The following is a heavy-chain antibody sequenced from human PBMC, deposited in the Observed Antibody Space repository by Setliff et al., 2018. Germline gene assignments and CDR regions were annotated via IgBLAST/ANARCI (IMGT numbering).Heavy chain of an antibody. V-gene: IGHV3-30*02. J-gene: IGHJ4*02. CDR1: GFTSNMYG. CDR2: IRHDGTNE. Sequence: GGSLRLSCAASGFTSNMYGVHWVRQAPGKGLEWLAYIRHDGTNENYADSVKGRFTISRDNAKNSLFLQMDNLRAEDTAQYFCARDSSHFIRVLDSWGQGTLVTVSS. CDR3: ARDSSHFIRVLDS. D-gene: IGHD3-10*01.